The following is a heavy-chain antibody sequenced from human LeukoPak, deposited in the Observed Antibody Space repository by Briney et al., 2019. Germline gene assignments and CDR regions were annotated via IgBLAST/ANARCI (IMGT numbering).Heavy chain of an antibody. CDR2: ISGSGGST. Sequence: PGGSLRLSCAASGFTFSSYAMSWVRQAPGKGLEWVSAISGSGGSTYYADSVKGRFTISRDNSKNTLYLQMNSLRAEDTAVYYCTKDRVSRWELHYFDYWGQGTLVTVSS. CDR1: GFTFSSYA. D-gene: IGHD1-26*01. V-gene: IGHV3-23*01. CDR3: TKDRVSRWELHYFDY. J-gene: IGHJ4*02.